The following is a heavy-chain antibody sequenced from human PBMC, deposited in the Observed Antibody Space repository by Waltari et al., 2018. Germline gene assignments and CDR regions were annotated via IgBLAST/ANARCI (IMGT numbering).Heavy chain of an antibody. V-gene: IGHV3-23*01. CDR2: ITRQATT. CDR3: AKDHASSGWPTVDS. D-gene: IGHD6-19*01. J-gene: IGHJ4*02. Sequence: EVQFLESGGDLVQPGGSLRLSCAASGFSIGSSAMSWVRQAPGKGPEGVASITRQATTYYAGSVRGRFAISRDESDNKLYLQMSGLRAEDTAMYYCAKDHASSGWPTVDSWGQGTQVTVSS. CDR1: GFSIGSSA.